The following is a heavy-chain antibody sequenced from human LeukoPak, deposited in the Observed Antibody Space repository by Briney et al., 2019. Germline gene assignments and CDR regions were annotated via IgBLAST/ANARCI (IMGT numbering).Heavy chain of an antibody. D-gene: IGHD3-10*01. J-gene: IGHJ4*02. CDR3: AREYGSGSSPPKFGDY. V-gene: IGHV3-23*01. CDR1: GFTFSSYA. Sequence: PGGSLRLSCAASGFTFSSYAMAWVRQAPGKGLEWVSAISGSRNNTYYADSVKGRFTISRDNSKNTLYLQMNSLRAEDTAVYYCAREYGSGSSPPKFGDYWGQGTLVTVSS. CDR2: ISGSRNNT.